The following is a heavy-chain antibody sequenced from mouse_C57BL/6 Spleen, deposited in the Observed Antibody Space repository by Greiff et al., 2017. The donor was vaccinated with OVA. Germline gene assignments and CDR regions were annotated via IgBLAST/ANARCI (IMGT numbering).Heavy chain of an antibody. V-gene: IGHV5-4*03. CDR2: ISDGGSYT. J-gene: IGHJ1*03. CDR3: ARIFNWYFDV. Sequence: EVKLVESGGGLVKPGGSLKLSCAASGFTFSSYAMSWVRQTPEKRLEWVATISDGGSYTYYPDTVQGRFTISSDNAKNNLYLQMRQLKSEDTAVYYCARIFNWYFDVWGTGTTVTVSS. CDR1: GFTFSSYA.